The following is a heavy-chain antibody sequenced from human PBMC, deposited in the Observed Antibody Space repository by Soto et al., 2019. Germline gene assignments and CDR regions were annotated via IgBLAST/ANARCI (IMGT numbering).Heavy chain of an antibody. Sequence: QVQLVESGGGVVQPGRSLRLSCAASGFTFSSYAMHWVRQAPGKGLEWVAVISYDGSNKYYADSVRGRFTISRANSKNTLYLQMNSLRAQDTAVYYCARAPGVVVAATSLFDIWGQGTMVTVSS. CDR2: ISYDGSNK. V-gene: IGHV3-30-3*01. D-gene: IGHD2-15*01. CDR3: ARAPGVVVAATSLFDI. CDR1: GFTFSSYA. J-gene: IGHJ3*02.